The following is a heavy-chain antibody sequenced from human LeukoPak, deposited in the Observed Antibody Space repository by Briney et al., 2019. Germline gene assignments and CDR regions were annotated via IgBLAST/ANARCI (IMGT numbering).Heavy chain of an antibody. D-gene: IGHD3-22*01. CDR1: GFTFGDYA. J-gene: IGHJ4*02. Sequence: GRSLRPSCTASGFTFGDYAMSWVRQAPGKGLEWVGFIRSKTYGGTTEYAASVKGRFTISRDDSKSIAYLQMNSLKTEDTAVYYCTTSSGRYYYDSSGSSTFDYWGQGTLVTVSS. V-gene: IGHV3-49*04. CDR3: TTSSGRYYYDSSGSSTFDY. CDR2: IRSKTYGGTT.